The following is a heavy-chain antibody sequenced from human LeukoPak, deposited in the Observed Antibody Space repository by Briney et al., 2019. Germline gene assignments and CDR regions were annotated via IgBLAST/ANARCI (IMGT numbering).Heavy chain of an antibody. V-gene: IGHV3-30*04. CDR1: GFTFSSYA. CDR3: AKDLVAGTIDY. CDR2: ISYDGSNE. J-gene: IGHJ4*02. Sequence: GRSLRLSCAASGFTFSSYAMHWVRQAPGKGLEWVAVISYDGSNEYYADSVKGRFTISRDNSKNTLYLQMNSLRAEDTAVYYCAKDLVAGTIDYWGQGTLVTVSS. D-gene: IGHD6-19*01.